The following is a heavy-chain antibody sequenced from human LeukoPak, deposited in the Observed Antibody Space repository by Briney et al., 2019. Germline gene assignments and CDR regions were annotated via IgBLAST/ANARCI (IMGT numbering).Heavy chain of an antibody. CDR1: GFIFSDHA. J-gene: IGHJ4*02. V-gene: IGHV3-30*04. CDR2: IGSDGTKK. CDR3: ARQMTSTRLFDS. D-gene: IGHD5/OR15-5a*01. Sequence: PGGPLRLSCVASGFIFSDHAFHWVRQSPDKGLEWVALIGSDGTKKYYADSVQGRFTVPRENSKNTLFLQMNTVRADDTAVYFCARQMTSTRLFDSWGQGTLVTVSS.